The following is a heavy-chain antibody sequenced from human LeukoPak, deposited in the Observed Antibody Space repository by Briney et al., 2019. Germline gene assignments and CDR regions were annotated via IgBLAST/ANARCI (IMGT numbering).Heavy chain of an antibody. CDR1: GFTVSSNY. CDR2: IYSGGST. D-gene: IGHD4-17*01. CDR3: ATAVTNTRFDY. J-gene: IGHJ4*02. V-gene: IGHV3-53*01. Sequence: PGGSLRLSCAASGFTVSSNYMSWVRQAPGKGLEWVSVIYSGGSTYYADSVKGRFTTSRDNSKNTLYLQMNSLRAEDTAVYYCATAVTNTRFDYWGQGSLVTVSS.